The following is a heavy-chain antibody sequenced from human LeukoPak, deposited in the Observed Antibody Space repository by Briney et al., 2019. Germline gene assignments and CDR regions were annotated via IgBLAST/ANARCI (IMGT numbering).Heavy chain of an antibody. J-gene: IGHJ4*02. CDR1: GFTFSSYA. Sequence: GRSLRLSCAASGFTFSSYAMHWVRQAPGKGLEWVAVISYDGSNKYYADSVKGRFTISRDNSKNTLYLRMNSLRAEDTAVYYCARDSTGGNSAYWGQGTLVTVSS. V-gene: IGHV3-30-3*01. CDR3: ARDSTGGNSAY. CDR2: ISYDGSNK. D-gene: IGHD4-23*01.